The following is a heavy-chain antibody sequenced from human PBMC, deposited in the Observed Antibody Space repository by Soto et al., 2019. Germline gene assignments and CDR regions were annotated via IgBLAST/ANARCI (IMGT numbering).Heavy chain of an antibody. J-gene: IGHJ5*02. D-gene: IGHD6-6*01. Sequence: PSETLSLTCTVSGCSISSYYWSWIRQPPGKGLEWIGYIYYSGSTNYNPSLKSRVTISVDTSKNQFSLKLSSVTAADTAVYYCARARYSSSINWFDPWGQGTLVTVSS. V-gene: IGHV4-59*08. CDR1: GCSISSYY. CDR2: IYYSGST. CDR3: ARARYSSSINWFDP.